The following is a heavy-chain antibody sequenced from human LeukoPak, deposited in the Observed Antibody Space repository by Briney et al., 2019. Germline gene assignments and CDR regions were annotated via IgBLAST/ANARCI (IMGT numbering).Heavy chain of an antibody. J-gene: IGHJ4*02. CDR1: GGSISSSSYY. CDR2: IYYSGST. V-gene: IGHV4-39*07. CDR3: ARGGSYSSSSLLNY. Sequence: SETLSLTCTVSGGSISSSSYYWGWIRQPPGKGLEWIGSIYYSGSTYYNPSLKSRVTISVDTSKNQFSLKLSSVTAADMAVYYCARGGSYSSSSLLNYWGQGTLVTVSS. D-gene: IGHD6-6*01.